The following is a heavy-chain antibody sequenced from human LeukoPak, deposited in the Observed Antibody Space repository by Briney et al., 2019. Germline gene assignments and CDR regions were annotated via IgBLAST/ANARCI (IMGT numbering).Heavy chain of an antibody. CDR2: ISGSASST. Sequence: GGSLRLSCVASGFDFSSHAMTWVRQAPGKGLEWVSAISGSASSTYYADSVKGRFTISRSNSRNTLYLQMNSLRAEDTAVYYCAKESGSGYDQLDYWGQGTLVTVSS. CDR1: GFDFSSHA. V-gene: IGHV3-23*01. D-gene: IGHD5-12*01. CDR3: AKESGSGYDQLDY. J-gene: IGHJ4*02.